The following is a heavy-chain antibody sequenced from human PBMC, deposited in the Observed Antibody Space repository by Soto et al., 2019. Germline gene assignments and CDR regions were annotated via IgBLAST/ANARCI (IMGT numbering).Heavy chain of an antibody. CDR3: ARAPLGELSLRVWFDP. Sequence: SETLSLTCTFSGVSISSGDYYCSWMRQPPWKGLEWIGYIYYSGSTYYNPSLKSRVTISVDTSKNQFSLKLSSVTAADTAVYYCARAPLGELSLRVWFDPWGQGTLVTVSS. J-gene: IGHJ5*02. V-gene: IGHV4-30-4*01. D-gene: IGHD3-16*02. CDR1: GVSISSGDYY. CDR2: IYYSGST.